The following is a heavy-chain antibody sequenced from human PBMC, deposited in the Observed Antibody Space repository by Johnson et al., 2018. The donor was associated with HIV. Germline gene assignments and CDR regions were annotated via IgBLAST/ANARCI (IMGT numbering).Heavy chain of an antibody. D-gene: IGHD2-8*02. CDR2: ISYDGTNK. CDR3: ARSGLFVLVVYAPDVFDI. V-gene: IGHV3-30*03. Sequence: QLVESGGGVVQPGRSLRLSCAASGFPFSNYGMHWVRQAPGKGLEWVAVISYDGTNKYYADSVKGRFTISRDNSKNTLFLEMNSLRAEDTAVYYCARSGLFVLVVYAPDVFDIWGQGTMVTVAS. CDR1: GFPFSNYG. J-gene: IGHJ3*02.